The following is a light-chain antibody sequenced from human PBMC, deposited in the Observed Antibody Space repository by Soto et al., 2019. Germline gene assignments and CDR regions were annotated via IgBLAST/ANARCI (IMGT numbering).Light chain of an antibody. J-gene: IGKJ4*01. CDR2: DAS. Sequence: EIVLTQSPATLSLSPGERATLSCRASQSVSSFLAWYQQKPGQAPRLLIYDASNMATGIPARFSGSGSGTDFTLTISSLGPEDFAVYYCQQRSNWPLTFGGGTKVEIK. CDR3: QQRSNWPLT. CDR1: QSVSSF. V-gene: IGKV3-11*01.